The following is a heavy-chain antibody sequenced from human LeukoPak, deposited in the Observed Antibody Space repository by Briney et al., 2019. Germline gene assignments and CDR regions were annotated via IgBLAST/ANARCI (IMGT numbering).Heavy chain of an antibody. Sequence: PLETLSLTCTVSRGSIRSNTYFWGWIRQPPGKGLEWIGRISHSGSTYYNPSLKSRVTISIDTSKNQFSLKLSSVAAADTAVYYCARHGYYDNSGYYSHFLHWGQGTLVTVSS. V-gene: IGHV4-39*01. CDR1: RGSIRSNTYF. J-gene: IGHJ1*01. D-gene: IGHD3-22*01. CDR3: ARHGYYDNSGYYSHFLH. CDR2: ISHSGST.